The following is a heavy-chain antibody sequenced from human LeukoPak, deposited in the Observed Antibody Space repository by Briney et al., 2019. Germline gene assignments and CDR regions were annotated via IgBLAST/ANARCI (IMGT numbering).Heavy chain of an antibody. CDR3: ARGRLAPRSGGGRDYYYGMDV. D-gene: IGHD2-15*01. J-gene: IGHJ6*02. CDR2: INHSGGT. V-gene: IGHV4-34*01. Sequence: PSETLSLTCAVYGGSFGAYYWSWIRQPPGKGLEWIGQINHSGGTNYNPSLKSRVTISVDSSKDQFSLKLTSVTAADTAVYYCARGRLAPRSGGGRDYYYGMDVWGQGTMVTVSS. CDR1: GGSFGAYY.